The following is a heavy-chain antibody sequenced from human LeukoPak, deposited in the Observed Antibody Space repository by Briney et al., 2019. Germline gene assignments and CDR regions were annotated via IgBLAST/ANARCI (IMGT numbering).Heavy chain of an antibody. CDR2: INPNSGGT. CDR1: GYTFTGYY. D-gene: IGHD3-10*01. J-gene: IGHJ4*02. V-gene: IGHV1-2*02. CDR3: ARVHVLLWFGEVYYFDY. Sequence: ASVKVSCKASGYTFTGYYMHWVRQAPGQGLEWMGWINPNSGGTNYAQKLQGRVTMTTDTSTSTAYMELRSLRSDDTAVYYCARVHVLLWFGEVYYFDYWGQGTLVTVSS.